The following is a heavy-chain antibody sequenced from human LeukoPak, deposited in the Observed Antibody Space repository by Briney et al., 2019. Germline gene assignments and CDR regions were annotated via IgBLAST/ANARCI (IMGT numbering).Heavy chain of an antibody. CDR1: GFTFSSYA. CDR2: ISGSGGST. J-gene: IGHJ4*02. Sequence: GGSLRLSCAASGFTFSSYAMSWFRQAPGKGLEWVSAISGSGGSTYYADSVKGRFTISRDNSKNTLYLQMNSLRAEDTAVYYCAKDRLRFALATSDYWGQGTLVTVSS. V-gene: IGHV3-23*01. D-gene: IGHD3-3*01. CDR3: AKDRLRFALATSDY.